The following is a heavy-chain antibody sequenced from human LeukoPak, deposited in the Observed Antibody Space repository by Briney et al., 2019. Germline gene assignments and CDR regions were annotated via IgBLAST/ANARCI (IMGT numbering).Heavy chain of an antibody. D-gene: IGHD3-10*01. J-gene: IGHJ6*02. V-gene: IGHV5-51*01. CDR3: ARVGRVGSYYYGMDV. CDR2: IYPGDSDT. Sequence: GESLQISCQGSGFSFTNYWVGWVRQMPGKGLEWMGIIYPGDSDTRYSPSFQGQVTISADKSISTAYLQWSSLKASDTAMYYCARVGRVGSYYYGMDVWGQGTTVTVSS. CDR1: GFSFTNYW.